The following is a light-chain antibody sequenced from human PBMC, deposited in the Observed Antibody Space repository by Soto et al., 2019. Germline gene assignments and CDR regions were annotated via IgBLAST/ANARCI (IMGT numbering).Light chain of an antibody. CDR2: TSG. J-gene: IGKJ2*01. CDR3: QQTYSTPYT. CDR1: QRITTY. V-gene: IGKV1-39*01. Sequence: QMTQSPSSLSASLGDRVTITCRASQRITTYLNWYQQKPGNAPKLLITTSGTLQRGVPSRFSGSESGTDFTLTITSLQREDFATYFCQQTYSTPYTFGQGTKLEIK.